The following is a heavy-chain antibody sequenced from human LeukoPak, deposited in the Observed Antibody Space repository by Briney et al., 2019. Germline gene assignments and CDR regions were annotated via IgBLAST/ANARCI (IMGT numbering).Heavy chain of an antibody. CDR2: INHSGST. CDR1: GGSFSGYY. D-gene: IGHD3-3*01. CDR3: ARTINYFDY. J-gene: IGHJ4*02. Sequence: KPSETLSFTCAAYGGSFSGYYWSWIRQPPGKGLEWIGEINHSGSTNYNPSLKSRVTISVDTSKNQFSLKLSSVTAADTAVYYCARTINYFDYWGQGTLVTVSS. V-gene: IGHV4-34*01.